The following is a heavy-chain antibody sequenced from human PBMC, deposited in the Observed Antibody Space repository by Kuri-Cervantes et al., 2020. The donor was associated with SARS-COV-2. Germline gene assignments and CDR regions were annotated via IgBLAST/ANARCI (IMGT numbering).Heavy chain of an antibody. CDR1: GFNFSRTD. CDR2: ISHDGKNK. D-gene: IGHD2-21*01. V-gene: IGHV3-30*18. J-gene: IGHJ4*02. Sequence: GESLKISCAASGFNFSRTDMHWVRQAPGKGPEWVAVISHDGKNKKCIASGKGRFTISRDSSQNTLYLHMKSLRSEDAAMYYCAKDRVGVQDFWGQGTLVTVSS. CDR3: AKDRVGVQDF.